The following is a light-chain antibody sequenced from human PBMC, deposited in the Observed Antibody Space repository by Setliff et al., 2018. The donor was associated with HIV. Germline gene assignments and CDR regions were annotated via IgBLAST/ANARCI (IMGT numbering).Light chain of an antibody. Sequence: SYELTQPPSVSVAPGKTAKITCGGNNIGGKSIHWYQQKPGQAPVLVIYYDSDRPSGIPERFSGSNSGNTATLTISRVEAGDEADYYCQMWDTSSDHPYVFGTGTKVTV. CDR3: QMWDTSSDHPYV. CDR2: YDS. CDR1: NIGGKS. V-gene: IGLV3-21*04. J-gene: IGLJ1*01.